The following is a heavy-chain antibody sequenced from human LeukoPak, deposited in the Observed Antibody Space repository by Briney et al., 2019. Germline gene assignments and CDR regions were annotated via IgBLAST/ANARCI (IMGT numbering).Heavy chain of an antibody. V-gene: IGHV3-30-3*01. CDR1: GFTFSRYG. CDR3: ARDIYYDSGSYYSTLGY. D-gene: IGHD3-22*01. CDR2: ISYDGSNE. J-gene: IGHJ4*02. Sequence: GGSLRLSCAASGFTFSRYGMHWVRQAPGKGLEGVAVISYDGSNEYYADSVKGRFTISRDNSKNTLHLQMNSLRAEDTAVYYCARDIYYDSGSYYSTLGYWGQGTLVTVSS.